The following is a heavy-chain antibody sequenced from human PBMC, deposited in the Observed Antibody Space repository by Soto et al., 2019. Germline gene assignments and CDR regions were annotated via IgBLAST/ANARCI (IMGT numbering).Heavy chain of an antibody. V-gene: IGHV2-5*02. D-gene: IGHD2-15*01. CDR2: VYWDDDK. J-gene: IGHJ4*02. CDR1: GFSLSTSGVC. CDR3: AHTLGYCSGGSCYDFDY. Sequence: QITLKESGPTLVKPTQTLTLTCTFSGFSLSTSGVCVGWIRQPPGKALEWLALVYWDDDKRYSPSLKSRLTITKDTSKNQVVLTMTNMDPVDTATYYCAHTLGYCSGGSCYDFDYWGQGTLVTVSS.